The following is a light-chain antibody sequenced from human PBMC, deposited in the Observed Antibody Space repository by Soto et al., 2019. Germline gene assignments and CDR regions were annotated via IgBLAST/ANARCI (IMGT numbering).Light chain of an antibody. CDR1: QGISSY. V-gene: IGKV1-9*01. CDR2: AAS. CDR3: QHYNSYSEA. J-gene: IGKJ1*01. Sequence: IKLTQSTSSLSASIGDRVTITCRASQGISSYLAWYQQKPGKAPKLLIYAASTLQSGVPSRFSGSGSGTEFTLTISSLQPDDFATYYCQHYNSYSEAFGQGTKV.